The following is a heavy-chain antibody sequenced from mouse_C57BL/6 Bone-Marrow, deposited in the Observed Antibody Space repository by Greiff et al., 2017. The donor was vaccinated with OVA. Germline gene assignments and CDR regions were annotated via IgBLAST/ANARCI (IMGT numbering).Heavy chain of an antibody. CDR1: GISITTGNYR. CDR2: IYYSGTI. D-gene: IGHD2-3*01. Sequence: EVKLQESGPGLVKPSQTVFLTCTVTGISITTGNYRWSWIRQFPGNKLEWIGYIYYSGTITYNPSLTSRTTITRDTPKNQFFLEMNSLTAEDTATYYCARDGVGYDSGWYFDVWGTGTTVTVSS. J-gene: IGHJ1*03. V-gene: IGHV3-5*01. CDR3: ARDGVGYDSGWYFDV.